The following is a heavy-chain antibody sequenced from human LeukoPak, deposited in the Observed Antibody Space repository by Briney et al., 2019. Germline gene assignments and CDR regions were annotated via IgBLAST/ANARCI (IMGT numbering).Heavy chain of an antibody. D-gene: IGHD3-10*01. Sequence: SETLSLTCTVSGGSVSSSSYYWGWIRQPPGKGLEWIGSIYYSGSTYYNPSLKSRVSISVDTSKNQFSLKLSSVTAADTAVYYCARHYYGSGSYYDPPNWFDPWGQGTLVTVSS. CDR3: ARHYYGSGSYYDPPNWFDP. J-gene: IGHJ5*02. CDR2: IYYSGST. CDR1: GGSVSSSSYY. V-gene: IGHV4-39*01.